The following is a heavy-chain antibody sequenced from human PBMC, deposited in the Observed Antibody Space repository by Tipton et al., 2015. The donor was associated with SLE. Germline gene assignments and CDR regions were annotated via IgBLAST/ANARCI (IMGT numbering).Heavy chain of an antibody. CDR1: GGSSISSHY. V-gene: IGHV4-59*11. J-gene: IGHJ4*02. CDR3: AGAWQGYCSGGTCYVLDY. Sequence: TLSLTCTVSGGSSISSHYWSWIRQPPGKGLEWFGSISYSETTNYNPSLNSRVTISVDTSKNQFSLKLRSVTAADTAVYYCAGAWQGYCSGGTCYVLDYWGQGTLVTVSS. D-gene: IGHD2-15*01. CDR2: ISYSETT.